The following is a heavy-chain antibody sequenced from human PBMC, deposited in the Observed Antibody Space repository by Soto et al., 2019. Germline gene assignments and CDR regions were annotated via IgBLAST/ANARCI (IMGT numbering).Heavy chain of an antibody. CDR3: ARDFSGGSGSYYYYYYMDV. V-gene: IGHV4-59*01. D-gene: IGHD3-10*01. CDR2: IYYSGST. Sequence: SETLSLTCTVSGGSISSYYWSWIRQPPGKGLEWIGYIYYSGSTNYNPSLKSRVTISVDTSKNQFSLKLSSVTAADTAVYYCARDFSGGSGSYYYYYYMDVWGKGTTVTVSS. CDR1: GGSISSYY. J-gene: IGHJ6*03.